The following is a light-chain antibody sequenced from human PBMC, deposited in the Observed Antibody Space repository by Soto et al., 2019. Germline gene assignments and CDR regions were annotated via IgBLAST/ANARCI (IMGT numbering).Light chain of an antibody. CDR1: SSDVGGYHS. Sequence: QSALTQPASVSGSPGQSITISCTGTSSDVGGYHSVSWYQQHPGKAPKLMIYEVTNRPSGVSNRFSGSKSGNTASLTISGLHAEDEADYYCSSYTGSSTYAFGTGTKVTVL. CDR2: EVT. V-gene: IGLV2-14*01. J-gene: IGLJ1*01. CDR3: SSYTGSSTYA.